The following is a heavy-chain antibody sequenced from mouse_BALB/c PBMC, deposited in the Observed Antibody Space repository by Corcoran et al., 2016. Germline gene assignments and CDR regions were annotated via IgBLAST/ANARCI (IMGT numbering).Heavy chain of an antibody. CDR2: ISYDGSN. J-gene: IGHJ2*01. CDR3: ASLVPSGAMDY. Sequence: DVQLQESGPGLVKPSQSLSLTCSVTGYSITSGYYWNWIRQFPGNKLEWMGYISYDGSNNYNPSLKNRISITRDTSKNQFFLKLNSVTTEDTATYYCASLVPSGAMDYWGQGTTLTVSS. CDR1: GYSITSGYY. V-gene: IGHV3-6*02. D-gene: IGHD2-10*02.